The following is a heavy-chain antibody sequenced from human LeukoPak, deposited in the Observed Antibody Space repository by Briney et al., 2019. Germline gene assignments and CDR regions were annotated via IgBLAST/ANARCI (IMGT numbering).Heavy chain of an antibody. CDR2: IYYRVTS. CDR1: GDSISTYY. Sequence: SETLSLTCTVSGDSISTYYWSWIRQPPGKGLEWIGYIYYRVTSDYNPSLKSRVAMSVDMSTRQISLKLSSVTAADTAVYYCARAVGGDGSGSLWGPGTLVTVSS. D-gene: IGHD3-10*01. CDR3: ARAVGGDGSGSL. V-gene: IGHV4-59*01. J-gene: IGHJ4*02.